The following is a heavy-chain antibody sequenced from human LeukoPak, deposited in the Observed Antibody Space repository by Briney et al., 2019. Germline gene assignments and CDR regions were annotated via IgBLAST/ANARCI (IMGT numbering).Heavy chain of an antibody. V-gene: IGHV5-51*01. CDR1: GYSFTSYW. CDR2: IYPGDSDT. CDR3: ARLHGGVWDSSSWPY. Sequence: GKSLKISCKGSGYSFTSYWIGWVRQMPGKGLEWMGIIYPGDSDTRYSPSFQGQVTISADKSISTAYLQWSSLKASDTAMYYCARLHGGVWDSSSWPYWGQGTLVTVSS. D-gene: IGHD6-13*01. J-gene: IGHJ4*02.